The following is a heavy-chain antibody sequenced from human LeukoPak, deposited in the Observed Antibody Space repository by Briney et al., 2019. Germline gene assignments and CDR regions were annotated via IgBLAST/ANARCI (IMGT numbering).Heavy chain of an antibody. CDR2: IGSDNKP. CDR1: GFTFSDYY. D-gene: IGHD6-19*01. Sequence: PGGSLRLSCAASGFTFSDYYMSWIRQAPGKGLGWVSSIGSDNKPHYSESVKGRFAISRDNSKNTLYLQMNTLRADDTAVYYCVKGGWFDYWGQGTLVTVSS. J-gene: IGHJ4*02. CDR3: VKGGWFDY. V-gene: IGHV3-23*05.